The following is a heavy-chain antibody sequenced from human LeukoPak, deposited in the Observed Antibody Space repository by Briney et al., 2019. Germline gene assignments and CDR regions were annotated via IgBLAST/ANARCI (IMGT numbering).Heavy chain of an antibody. J-gene: IGHJ4*02. CDR2: ISYDGSNK. V-gene: IGHV3-30*18. CDR3: AKQEDSFDY. Sequence: PGGSLRLSCAASGFTFSSYGMHWVRQAPGKGLEWVAVISYDGSNKYYADSVKGRFTISRDNSKNTLYLQMNSLRAEDTAVYYCAKQEDSFDYWGQGTLVTVSP. CDR1: GFTFSSYG.